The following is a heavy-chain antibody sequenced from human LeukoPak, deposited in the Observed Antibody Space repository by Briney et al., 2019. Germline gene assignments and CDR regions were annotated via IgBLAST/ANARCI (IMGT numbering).Heavy chain of an antibody. D-gene: IGHD3-22*01. V-gene: IGHV4-39*07. CDR1: GGSISSSSYY. CDR2: NYYSGST. Sequence: SETLSLTCTVSGGSISSSSYYWGWIRQPPGKGLEWIGSNYYSGSTYYNPSLKSRVTISVDTSKNQFSLKLSSVTAADTAVYYCAREKLSSGYDYWGQGTLVTVSS. CDR3: AREKLSSGYDY. J-gene: IGHJ4*02.